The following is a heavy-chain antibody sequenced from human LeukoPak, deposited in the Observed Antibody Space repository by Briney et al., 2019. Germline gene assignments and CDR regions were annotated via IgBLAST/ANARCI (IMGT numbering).Heavy chain of an antibody. Sequence: PGGSLRLSCAASGFTVSSNYMSWVRQAPGKGLEYVSAISSNGDNTHYADSVKGRFTISRDNSKNTLYLQMSSLRADDTAVYYCVRGTGYWGQGTLVTVSS. CDR1: GFTVSSNY. J-gene: IGHJ4*02. V-gene: IGHV3-64D*06. CDR2: ISSNGDNT. CDR3: VRGTGY.